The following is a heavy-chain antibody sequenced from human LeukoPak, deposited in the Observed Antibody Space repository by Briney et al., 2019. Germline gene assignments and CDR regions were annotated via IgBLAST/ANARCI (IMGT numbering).Heavy chain of an antibody. D-gene: IGHD6-13*01. CDR3: AKDAGYYYYMDV. CDR1: GFIFSTYG. CDR2: IRYDGSNT. J-gene: IGHJ6*03. V-gene: IGHV3-30*02. Sequence: PGGSLRLSCAASGFIFSTYGIHWVRQAPGKGLEWVAFIRYDGSNTHYADSVKGRFSISRDNSKNTLYLQMNSLRVEDTAVYHCAKDAGYYYYMDVWGKGTTVTVSS.